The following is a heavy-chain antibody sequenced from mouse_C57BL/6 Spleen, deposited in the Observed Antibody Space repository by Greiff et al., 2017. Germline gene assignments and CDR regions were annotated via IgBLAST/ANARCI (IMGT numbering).Heavy chain of an antibody. D-gene: IGHD1-1*01. CDR1: GYTFTSYW. Sequence: QVQLQQPGAELVKPGASVKMSCKASGYTFTSYWITWVKQRPGQGLEWIGDIYPGSGSTNYNEKFKSKATLTVDTSSSTAYMQLSSLTSEASAVYYCARGNYYYGSSHWYFDVWGTGTTVTVSS. CDR3: ARGNYYYGSSHWYFDV. V-gene: IGHV1-55*01. CDR2: IYPGSGST. J-gene: IGHJ1*03.